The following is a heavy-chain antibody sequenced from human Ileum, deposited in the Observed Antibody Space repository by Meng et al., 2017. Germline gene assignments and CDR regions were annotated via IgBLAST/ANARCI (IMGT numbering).Heavy chain of an antibody. V-gene: IGHV1-3*05. CDR2: LHPLIYHN. CDR1: GSLFSINS. D-gene: IGHD2-21*02. Sequence: GSGDRTTSAVGRVSRTAVGSLFSINSMQWVRPCPGQRLAWMLLLHPLIYHNMYSQNVQSIVSIIMDIKANTAYMEMHSLRSKDPAVNYSASSFCSRDCQTLDNWGQGTLVTVSS. J-gene: IGHJ4*02. CDR3: ASSFCSRDCQTLDN.